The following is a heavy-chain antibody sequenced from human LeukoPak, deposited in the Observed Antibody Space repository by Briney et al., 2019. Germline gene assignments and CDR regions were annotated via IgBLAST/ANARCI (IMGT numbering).Heavy chain of an antibody. D-gene: IGHD5-18*01. CDR2: ISSSSSYI. CDR1: GFTFSNAW. V-gene: IGHV3-21*01. CDR3: ARDPDSYGPFDY. J-gene: IGHJ4*02. Sequence: GGSLRLSCAASGFTFSNAWMSWVRQAPGKGLEWVSSISSSSSYIYYADSVKGRFTISRDNAKNSLYLQMNSLRAEDTAVYYCARDPDSYGPFDYWGQGTLVTVSS.